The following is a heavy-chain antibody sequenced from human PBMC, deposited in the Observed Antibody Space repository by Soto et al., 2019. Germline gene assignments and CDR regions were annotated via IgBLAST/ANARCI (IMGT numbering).Heavy chain of an antibody. CDR2: ISGSADKT. J-gene: IGHJ4*02. D-gene: IGHD6-25*01. CDR3: AKGKEPTSATPIRPLDY. CDR1: GFTFSTYA. Sequence: EVQLLESGGGLVQPGGSLRLSCAASGFTFSTYAMSWVRQAPGKGLEWVSAISGSADKTYYADSVKGRFTISRDNSKNTLYVQMNSLRAEDTAGYYCAKGKEPTSATPIRPLDYGGQGTLVTVSS. V-gene: IGHV3-23*01.